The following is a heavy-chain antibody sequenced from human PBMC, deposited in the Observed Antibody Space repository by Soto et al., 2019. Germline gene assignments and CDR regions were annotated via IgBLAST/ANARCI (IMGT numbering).Heavy chain of an antibody. J-gene: IGHJ6*02. V-gene: IGHV1-8*01. D-gene: IGHD6-13*01. CDR2: MNPNSGNT. CDR1: GYTFTSYD. Sequence: ASVKVSCKASGYTFTSYDINWVRQATGQGLEWMGWMNPNSGNTGYAQKFQGRVTMTRNTSISTAYMELSSLRSEDTAVYYCVRIAAAGPYYYYYGMDVWGQGTTVTVSS. CDR3: VRIAAAGPYYYYYGMDV.